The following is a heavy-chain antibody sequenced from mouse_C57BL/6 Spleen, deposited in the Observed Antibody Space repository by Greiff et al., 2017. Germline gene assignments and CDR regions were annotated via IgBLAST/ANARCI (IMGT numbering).Heavy chain of an antibody. CDR1: GYTFTSYW. CDR2: ILPNSGST. CDR3: AGGYYGKPFAY. V-gene: IGHV1-64*01. Sequence: VQLQQPGAALVKPGASVKMSCKASGYTFTSYWMHWVKQRPGQGLEWIGMILPNSGSTNYNEKFKSKATLTVDKSSSTAYMQLSSLTSENSAVYYCAGGYYGKPFAYWGQGTLVTVSA. J-gene: IGHJ3*01. D-gene: IGHD2-1*01.